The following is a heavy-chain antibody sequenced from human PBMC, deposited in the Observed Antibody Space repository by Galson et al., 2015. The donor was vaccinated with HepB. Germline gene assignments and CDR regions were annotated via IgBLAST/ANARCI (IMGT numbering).Heavy chain of an antibody. CDR2: LKSQSNGETA. CDR1: GFTFSDAW. Sequence: SLRLSCAASGFTFSDAWMSWVRQAPGKGLEWVGRLKSQSNGETADYAAPVKGRFTISRDDSKNTLYLQMNNLKTEDTALYFCTTFGYCSGVHCYVWGPWNYYYMDVWGKGTPVTVSS. CDR3: TTFGYCSGVHCYVWGPWNYYYMDV. J-gene: IGHJ6*03. D-gene: IGHD2-15*01. V-gene: IGHV3-15*01.